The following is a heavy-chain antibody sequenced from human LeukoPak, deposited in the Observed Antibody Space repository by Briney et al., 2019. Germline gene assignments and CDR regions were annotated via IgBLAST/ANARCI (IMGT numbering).Heavy chain of an antibody. CDR3: TRPHYYDSSGYYWFDP. CDR2: IRSKANSYAT. V-gene: IGHV3-73*01. J-gene: IGHJ5*02. Sequence: GGSLRLSCAASGFTFSGSAMHWVRQAPGKGLEWVGRIRSKANSYATAYAASVKGRFTISRDDSKNTTYLQMNSLKTEDTAVYYCTRPHYYDSSGYYWFDPWGQGTLVTVSS. D-gene: IGHD3-22*01. CDR1: GFTFSGSA.